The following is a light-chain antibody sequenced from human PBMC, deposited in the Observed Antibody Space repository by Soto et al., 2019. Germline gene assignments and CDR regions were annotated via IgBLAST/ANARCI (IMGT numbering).Light chain of an antibody. CDR1: HSVSTS. CDR2: GAS. Sequence: EIVLTQSPATLSLSPGERATLSCRASHSVSTSLAWYQQKPGQAPRLLLYGASNRATGIPDRFSGSGSGTDFTLTISRLEPEDFAVYYCQLYSRSPRQITFGQGTRLEIK. J-gene: IGKJ5*01. V-gene: IGKV3-20*01. CDR3: QLYSRSPRQIT.